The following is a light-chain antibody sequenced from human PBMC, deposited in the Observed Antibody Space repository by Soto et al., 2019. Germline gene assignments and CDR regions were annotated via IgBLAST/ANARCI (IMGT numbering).Light chain of an antibody. CDR1: PTINSGY. CDR2: GAS. CDR3: QQYGSSVYT. J-gene: IGKJ2*01. V-gene: IGKV3-20*01. Sequence: EIVLTQSPGTLSLSPGKRATVSCRASPTINSGYLAWYQQRPGQAPRLLIYGASNRAAGIPDRFSGSGSGTDFTLTISRLEPEDFAMYYWQQYGSSVYTFGQGTNLEI.